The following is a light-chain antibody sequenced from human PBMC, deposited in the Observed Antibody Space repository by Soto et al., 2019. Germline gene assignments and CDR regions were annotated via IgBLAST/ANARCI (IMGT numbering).Light chain of an antibody. CDR1: QSVSSSH. CDR2: GAS. J-gene: IGKJ1*01. Sequence: EIVLTQSPGTLSLSPGEGATLSCRASQSVSSSHLAWYQQKPGQAPRLLIYGASSRATGIPERFSGSGSGADFTLTISRLEPEDFAVYYCQHYGSSPTWTFGQGTKVEIK. V-gene: IGKV3-20*01. CDR3: QHYGSSPTWT.